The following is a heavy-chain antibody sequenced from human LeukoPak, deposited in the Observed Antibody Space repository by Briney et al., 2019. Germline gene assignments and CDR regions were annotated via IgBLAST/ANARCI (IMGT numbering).Heavy chain of an antibody. J-gene: IGHJ6*02. D-gene: IGHD2-8*02. V-gene: IGHV1-3*01. Sequence: ASVTVSCKTSGYIFTPHHIHWMRQAPGQGLELLGWVSAANNPEYSQKFQGRVVITRDASATTSYLELNSLRAEDTAVYYCAKDTDGKVYGMDVWGQGTTVTVSS. CDR2: VSAANNP. CDR1: GYIFTPHH. CDR3: AKDTDGKVYGMDV.